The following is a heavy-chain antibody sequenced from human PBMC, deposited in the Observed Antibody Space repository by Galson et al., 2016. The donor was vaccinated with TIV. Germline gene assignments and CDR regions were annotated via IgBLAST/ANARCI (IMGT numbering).Heavy chain of an antibody. D-gene: IGHD3-10*01. Sequence: SVKVSCKASGGIFSTYAITWVRQAPGQGLEWMGRLISMFGTPNYAQKFQGRVTITADESRSTAYMELSSLRSDDTAVYYCARLERDYYGSGSNAHDNWDQGTLVTVSS. V-gene: IGHV1-69*13. CDR1: GGIFSTYA. J-gene: IGHJ4*02. CDR2: LISMFGTP. CDR3: ARLERDYYGSGSNAHDN.